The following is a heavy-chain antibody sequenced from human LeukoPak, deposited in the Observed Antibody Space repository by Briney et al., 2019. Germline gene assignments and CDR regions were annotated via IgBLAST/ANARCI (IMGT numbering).Heavy chain of an antibody. Sequence: SETLSLTCTVSGGSISSYYWSWVRQPPGKGLEGIGYIYYSGSTNYNPSLTSRVTISVDTSKNQFSLKLSSVTAADTAVYYCAREAYDSSGYYYWFDPWGQGTLVTVSS. D-gene: IGHD3-22*01. CDR1: GGSISSYY. CDR2: IYYSGST. J-gene: IGHJ5*02. CDR3: AREAYDSSGYYYWFDP. V-gene: IGHV4-59*01.